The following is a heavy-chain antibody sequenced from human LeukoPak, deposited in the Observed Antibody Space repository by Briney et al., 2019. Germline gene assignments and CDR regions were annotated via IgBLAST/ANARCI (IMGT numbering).Heavy chain of an antibody. CDR2: ISGSGGST. CDR1: GFTFSSYA. V-gene: IGHV3-23*01. Sequence: GGSLRLSCAASGFTFSSYAMSWVRQAPGKGLEWVSAISGSGGSTYYADSVKGRFTISRDNSKNTLYLQMNSLRAEDTAVYYCARAKNYDSSGYYYTPTNWFDPWGQGTLVTVSS. CDR3: ARAKNYDSSGYYYTPTNWFDP. J-gene: IGHJ5*02. D-gene: IGHD3-22*01.